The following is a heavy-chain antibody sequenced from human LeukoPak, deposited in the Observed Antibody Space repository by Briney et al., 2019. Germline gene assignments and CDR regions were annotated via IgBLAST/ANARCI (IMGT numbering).Heavy chain of an antibody. J-gene: IGHJ4*02. V-gene: IGHV3-9*01. CDR1: GFTFDDYA. D-gene: IGHD5-18*01. CDR2: ISWNSGSI. Sequence: GGSLRLSCAASGFTFDDYAMHWVRQAPGKGLEWVPGISWNSGSISYADSVKGRFTISRDNAKNSLYLQMNSLRAEDTALYYCAKVYGGYSYGLDYWGQGTLVTVSS. CDR3: AKVYGGYSYGLDY.